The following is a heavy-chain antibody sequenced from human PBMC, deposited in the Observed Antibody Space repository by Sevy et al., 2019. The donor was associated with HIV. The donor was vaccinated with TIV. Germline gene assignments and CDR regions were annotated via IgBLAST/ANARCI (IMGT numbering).Heavy chain of an antibody. CDR1: GFSFSSYF. CDR3: ARDIEGNGNGSFDY. V-gene: IGHV3-21*01. J-gene: IGHJ4*02. CDR2: IGRSSSHI. Sequence: GGSLRLSCAASGFSFSSYFINWVRQAPGKGLEWVAAIGRSSSHIYYADSVKGRFTISRDNAKNSLDLQMNSLRVDDTALYYCARDIEGNGNGSFDYWGQGALVTVSS. D-gene: IGHD3-10*01.